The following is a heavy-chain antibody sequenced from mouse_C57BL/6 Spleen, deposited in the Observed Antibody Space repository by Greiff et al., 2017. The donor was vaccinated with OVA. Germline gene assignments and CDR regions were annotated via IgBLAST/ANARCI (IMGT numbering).Heavy chain of an antibody. CDR2: IYPGAGDT. D-gene: IGHD1-1*01. Sequence: QVQLKQSGPELVKPGASVKISCKASGYAFSSSWMNWVKQRPGKGLAWIGRIYPGAGDTNYNGKFKGKATLTADKSSSTAYMQLSSLTSEDSAVYFCARNYYGSTWYFDVWGTGTTVTVSS. CDR1: GYAFSSSW. V-gene: IGHV1-82*01. CDR3: ARNYYGSTWYFDV. J-gene: IGHJ1*03.